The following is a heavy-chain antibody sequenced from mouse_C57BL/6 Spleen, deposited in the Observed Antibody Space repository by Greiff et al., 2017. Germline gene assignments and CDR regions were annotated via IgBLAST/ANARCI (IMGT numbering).Heavy chain of an antibody. D-gene: IGHD2-5*01. CDR3: TRVEAYYSNYAWFAY. V-gene: IGHV5-9-1*02. CDR1: GFTFSSYA. J-gene: IGHJ3*01. Sequence: EVKLVESGEGLVKPGGSLKLSCAASGFTFSSYAMSWVRQTPEKRLEWVAYISSGGDYIYYADTVKGRFTISRDNARNTLYLQMSSLKSEDTAMYYCTRVEAYYSNYAWFAYWGQGTLVTVSA. CDR2: ISSGGDYI.